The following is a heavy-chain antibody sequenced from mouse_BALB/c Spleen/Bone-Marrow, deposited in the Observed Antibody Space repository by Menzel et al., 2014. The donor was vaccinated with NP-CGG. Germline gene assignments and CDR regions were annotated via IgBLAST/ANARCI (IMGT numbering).Heavy chain of an antibody. Sequence: EVQLQQSGGGLVQPGGSLKLSCAASGFDFSRYWMSWVRQVPGKGLEWIGEINPDSSTINYTPSLKDKFIIPRDSAKNTQYLQKSKMKSEDAGLYCCARRSYYGSSDYWGQGTTLTVSS. CDR1: GFDFSRYW. J-gene: IGHJ2*01. CDR2: INPDSSTI. CDR3: ARRSYYGSSDY. D-gene: IGHD1-1*01. V-gene: IGHV4-1*02.